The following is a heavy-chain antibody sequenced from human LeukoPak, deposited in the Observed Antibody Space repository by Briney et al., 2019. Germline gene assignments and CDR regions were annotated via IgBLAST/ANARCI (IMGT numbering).Heavy chain of an antibody. Sequence: GGSLRLSCAASGFTFGSYAMSWVRQAPGKGLEWVSAISGSSGTTYYADSVKGRFTISRDNSQNTLYLQINSLRAEDTAVYYCAKMVLNRLLRGPYYFDSWGQGTLVTVSS. CDR1: GFTFGSYA. CDR2: ISGSSGTT. V-gene: IGHV3-23*01. J-gene: IGHJ4*02. CDR3: AKMVLNRLLRGPYYFDS. D-gene: IGHD2-15*01.